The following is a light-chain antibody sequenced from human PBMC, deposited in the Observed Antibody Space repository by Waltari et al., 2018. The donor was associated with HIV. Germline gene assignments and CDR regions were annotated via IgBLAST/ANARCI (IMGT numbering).Light chain of an antibody. J-gene: IGLJ3*02. CDR3: CSYAGSYTRV. CDR2: DAS. CDR1: SRDVGAYNY. Sequence: QSALTQPRSVSGSPGQSVTISCTGTSRDVGAYNYVSWYQQHPGKAPKVIISDASKRPSGVPDRFSGSKSGNTASLTISGLQAEDEADYYCCSYAGSYTRVFGGGTKLTVL. V-gene: IGLV2-11*01.